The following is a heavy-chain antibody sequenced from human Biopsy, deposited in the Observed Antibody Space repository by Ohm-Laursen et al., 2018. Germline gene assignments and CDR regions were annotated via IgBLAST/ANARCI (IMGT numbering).Heavy chain of an antibody. CDR2: IIPIFGTA. J-gene: IGHJ4*02. Sequence: ATVKVSCKVSGGTFTNYAISWVRQAPGQGLEWMGGIIPIFGTANYAQKFQGRVTITADESTSTAYMELSSLRSDDTAVYYCARDALGGGSYRFFYWGQGSLVTVS. V-gene: IGHV1-69*13. CDR1: GGTFTNYA. D-gene: IGHD1-26*01. CDR3: ARDALGGGSYRFFY.